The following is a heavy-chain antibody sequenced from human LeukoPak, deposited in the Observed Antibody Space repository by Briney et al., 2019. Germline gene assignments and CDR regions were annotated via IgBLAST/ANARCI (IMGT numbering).Heavy chain of an antibody. V-gene: IGHV3-21*01. CDR1: GFTFSTYS. J-gene: IGHJ4*02. D-gene: IGHD6-6*01. Sequence: PGGSLRLSCAASGFTFSTYSMNWVRQAPGKGLEWVSSIRSSSSYISSADSVKGRFTISRDNAKKSLYLHMNSLRAEDPAVYYCARDSPVRIAARPYSFDFWGQGTLVTVSS. CDR3: ARDSPVRIAARPYSFDF. CDR2: IRSSSSYI.